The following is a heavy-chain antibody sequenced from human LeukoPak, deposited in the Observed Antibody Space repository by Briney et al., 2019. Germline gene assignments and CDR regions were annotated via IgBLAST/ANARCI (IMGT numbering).Heavy chain of an antibody. J-gene: IGHJ4*02. CDR2: IRKDGGET. D-gene: IGHD6-19*01. CDR3: ARLTSGQPFDY. CDR1: GFPFSNYW. Sequence: QAGGSLRLSCAASGFPFSNYWMNWVRQAPGNALEWVAYIRKDGGETYYVDSVKGRFTISRDNAKNSLYLQMNSLRAEDTAVYYCARLTSGQPFDYWGQGTLVTVSS. V-gene: IGHV3-7*03.